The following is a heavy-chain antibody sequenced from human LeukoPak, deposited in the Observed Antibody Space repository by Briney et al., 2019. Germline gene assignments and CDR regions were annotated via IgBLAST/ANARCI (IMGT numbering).Heavy chain of an antibody. CDR2: ISSSGSTI. Sequence: GGSLRLSCAASGFTFSDYYMSWIRQAPGKGLEWVSYISSSGSTIYYADSVKGRFTISRDNAKNSLYLQMNSLRAEDTAGYYWARVIFYDSSGYYDYWAREPWSPSPQ. CDR3: ARVIFYDSSGYYDY. V-gene: IGHV3-11*01. D-gene: IGHD3-22*01. CDR1: GFTFSDYY. J-gene: IGHJ4*02.